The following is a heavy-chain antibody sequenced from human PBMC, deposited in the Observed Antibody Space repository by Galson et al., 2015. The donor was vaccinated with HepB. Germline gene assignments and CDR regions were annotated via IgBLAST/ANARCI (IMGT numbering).Heavy chain of an antibody. CDR1: GFTFSNYA. Sequence: SLRLSCAASGFTFSNYAMSWVRQAPGKGLEWVSGISGTGGSTYYADSVKGRFTISRDNSKNTLYLQMNSLRAEDTAIYYCAKGSTSLPADFEYWGQGTLVTVSS. V-gene: IGHV3-23*01. CDR3: AKGSTSLPADFEY. D-gene: IGHD2-2*01. CDR2: ISGTGGST. J-gene: IGHJ4*02.